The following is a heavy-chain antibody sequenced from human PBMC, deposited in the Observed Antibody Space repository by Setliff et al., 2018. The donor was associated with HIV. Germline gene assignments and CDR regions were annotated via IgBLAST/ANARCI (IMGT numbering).Heavy chain of an antibody. CDR2: IRYDGSNK. V-gene: IGHV3-30*02. CDR3: AKDVDSSGYYDVKF. CDR1: GFTFSNYG. D-gene: IGHD3-22*01. J-gene: IGHJ4*02. Sequence: GGSLRLSCAASGFTFSNYGMHWVRQAPGKGLEWVAFIRYDGSNKYYADPVKGRFTISRDNSKNTVYLQMNSLRAEDTAVYYCAKDVDSSGYYDVKFWGQGTQVTVS.